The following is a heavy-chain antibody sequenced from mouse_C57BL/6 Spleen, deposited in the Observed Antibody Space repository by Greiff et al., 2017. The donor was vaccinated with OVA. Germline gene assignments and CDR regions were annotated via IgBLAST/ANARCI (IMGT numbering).Heavy chain of an antibody. CDR3: ARSGDYDEGAAWFAY. J-gene: IGHJ3*01. V-gene: IGHV1-69*01. Sequence: VQLQQPGAELVMPGASVKLSCKASGYTFTSYWMHWVKQRPGQGLEWIGEIDPSDSYTNYNQKFKGKSTLTVDESSSTAYMQLSSLTSEDSAVYYCARSGDYDEGAAWFAYWGQGTLVTVSA. D-gene: IGHD2-4*01. CDR2: IDPSDSYT. CDR1: GYTFTSYW.